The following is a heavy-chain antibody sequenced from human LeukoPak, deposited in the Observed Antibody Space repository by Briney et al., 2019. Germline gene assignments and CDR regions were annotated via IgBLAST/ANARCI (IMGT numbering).Heavy chain of an antibody. CDR1: GGSISNTSYH. Sequence: SETLSLTCTVSGGSISNTSYHWAWIRQPPGKGLEWIATVYYTGSAYYNPSLKSRVTISVDTSKSQFSLKLTSVTTADTALYYCARDASGSYYWFDPWGQGTLVTVSS. CDR3: ARDASGSYYWFDP. CDR2: VYYTGSA. J-gene: IGHJ5*02. D-gene: IGHD3-10*01. V-gene: IGHV4-39*01.